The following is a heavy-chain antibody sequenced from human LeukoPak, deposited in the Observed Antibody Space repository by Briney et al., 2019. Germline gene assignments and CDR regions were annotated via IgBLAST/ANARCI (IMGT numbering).Heavy chain of an antibody. V-gene: IGHV4-61*01. CDR2: MSNSGHT. D-gene: IGHD6-13*01. Sequence: SETLSLTCTVSGYSVSSGNYYWSWIRQPPEKGLEWIGFMSNSGHTDFTPSLKSRVTISLDTSKNQFSLKLNSVTAADTAVYYCARVSAAGTGPDSWSQGTLVTVSS. CDR3: ARVSAAGTGPDS. CDR1: GYSVSSGNYY. J-gene: IGHJ4*02.